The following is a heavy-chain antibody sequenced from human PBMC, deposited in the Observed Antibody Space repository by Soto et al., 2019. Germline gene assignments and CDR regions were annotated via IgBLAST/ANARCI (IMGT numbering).Heavy chain of an antibody. Sequence: GGSLRLSCAASGFTFSSYAMSWVRQAPGKGLEWVSAISGSGGSTYYADSVKGRFTISRDNSKNTLYLQMNSLRAEDTALYYCAKGVIYYYDSSGYYDYWGQGTLVTVSS. V-gene: IGHV3-23*01. CDR3: AKGVIYYYDSSGYYDY. J-gene: IGHJ4*02. CDR1: GFTFSSYA. CDR2: ISGSGGST. D-gene: IGHD3-22*01.